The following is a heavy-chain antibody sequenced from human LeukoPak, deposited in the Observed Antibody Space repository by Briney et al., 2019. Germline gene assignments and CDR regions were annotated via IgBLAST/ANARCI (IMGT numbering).Heavy chain of an antibody. CDR3: AKRGVVIRVILVGFHKEAYYFDS. J-gene: IGHJ4*02. CDR2: ISDSGGRT. D-gene: IGHD3-22*01. CDR1: GITLSNYG. Sequence: GGSLRLSCAVSGITLSNYGMSWVRQAPGKGLEWVAGISDSGGRTNYADSVKGRFTISRDNPKNTLYLQMNSLSAEDTAVYFCAKRGVVIRVILVGFHKEAYYFDSWGQGALVTVSS. V-gene: IGHV3-23*01.